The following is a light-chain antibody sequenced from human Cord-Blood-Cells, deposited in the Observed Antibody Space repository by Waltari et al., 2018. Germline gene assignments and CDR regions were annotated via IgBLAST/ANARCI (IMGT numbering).Light chain of an antibody. Sequence: SYELTQPPSVSVSPGQTASITCSGDKLGDKYACWYQQRTGQSPVLVIYQDSKRHSGIPERLSGCKSGNTATLTISGTQAMDEADYYCQACDSSTVVFGGGTKLTVL. CDR2: QDS. J-gene: IGLJ2*01. CDR1: KLGDKY. V-gene: IGLV3-1*01. CDR3: QACDSSTVV.